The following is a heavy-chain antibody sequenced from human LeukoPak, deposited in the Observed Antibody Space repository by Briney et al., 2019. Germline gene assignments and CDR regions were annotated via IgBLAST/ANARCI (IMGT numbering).Heavy chain of an antibody. CDR2: IKQDGSEK. CDR1: GFTFSSYW. J-gene: IGHJ4*02. D-gene: IGHD4-23*01. CDR3: ARVSPVAAFDY. Sequence: GGSLRLSCAASGFTFSSYWMSWVRQAPGKGLEWVANIKQDGSEKYYVDSVKDRFTISRDNAKNSLYLQMNSLRAEDTAVYYCARVSPVAAFDYWGQGTLVTVSS. V-gene: IGHV3-7*05.